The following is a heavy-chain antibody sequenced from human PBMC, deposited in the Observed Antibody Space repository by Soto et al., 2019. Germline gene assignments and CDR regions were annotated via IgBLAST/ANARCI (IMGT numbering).Heavy chain of an antibody. CDR3: ARAHAPTLPFDY. V-gene: IGHV4-59*01. J-gene: IGHJ4*01. Sequence: SETLSLTCTVSGGSIRNVYWSWIRQAPGKGLEWIGFIFHSGNAKYNPSLKSRVTISVDTSKDQFSLSLDSVTAADTAVYFCARAHAPTLPFDYWGQGTLVTVSS. CDR2: IFHSGNA. D-gene: IGHD2-15*01. CDR1: GGSIRNVY.